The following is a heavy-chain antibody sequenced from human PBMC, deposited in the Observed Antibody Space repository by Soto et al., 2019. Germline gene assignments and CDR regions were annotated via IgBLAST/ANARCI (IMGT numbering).Heavy chain of an antibody. CDR1: GFTFSSYL. D-gene: IGHD4-17*01. CDR3: ARVSGDYGFFAFDI. Sequence: GGALRLSCAASGFTFSSYLMSWVRQSPGKGLEWVANIKQDGSEKYYVDSVKGRFTISRDNAKNSLYLQMNSLRAEDTAVYYCARVSGDYGFFAFDIWGQGTMVTVS. V-gene: IGHV3-7*03. CDR2: IKQDGSEK. J-gene: IGHJ3*02.